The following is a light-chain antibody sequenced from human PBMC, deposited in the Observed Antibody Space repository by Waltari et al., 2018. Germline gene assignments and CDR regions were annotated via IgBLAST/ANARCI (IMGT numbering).Light chain of an antibody. J-gene: IGLJ2*01. CDR3: QAWDSTIAV. CDR2: QNT. Sequence: SYEVTQPPSVSVSPGQTASVTCSGDELGSKYTSWYQQRPGQSPVVVNYQNTKRPSGIPERFSGSNSGNTATLTISGTQAMDEADYYCQAWDSTIAVFGGGTKLTVL. V-gene: IGLV3-1*01. CDR1: ELGSKY.